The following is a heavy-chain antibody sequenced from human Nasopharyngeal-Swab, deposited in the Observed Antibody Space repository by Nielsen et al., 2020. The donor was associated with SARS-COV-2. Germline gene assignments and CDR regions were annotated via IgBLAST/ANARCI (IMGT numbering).Heavy chain of an antibody. CDR3: VKDPWGPMIGY. J-gene: IGHJ4*02. Sequence: GESLKISCSASGFTFSSYAMHWVRQAPGKGLEYVSGISSNGGSTYYADSVKGRFTISRGNSKNTLYLQMSSLRAEDTAVCYCVKDPWGPMIGYRGQGTLVTVSS. D-gene: IGHD3-22*01. CDR1: GFTFSSYA. V-gene: IGHV3-64D*06. CDR2: ISSNGGST.